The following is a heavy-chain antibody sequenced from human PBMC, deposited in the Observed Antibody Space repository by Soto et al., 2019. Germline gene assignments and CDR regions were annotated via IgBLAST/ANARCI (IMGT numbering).Heavy chain of an antibody. V-gene: IGHV3-23*01. Sequence: GGSLRLSCAGSGFSFHSFSLSWVRQAPGKGLEWVSTISGSGGTTHYADSVKGRVTISRDNSKNTLFLQMSSLRVEEKGLVFCAKQSVGGANHKGRFGEWGQGTLVTVSS. CDR2: ISGSGGTT. CDR1: GFSFHSFS. CDR3: AKQSVGGANHKGRFGE. J-gene: IGHJ4*02. D-gene: IGHD3-16*01.